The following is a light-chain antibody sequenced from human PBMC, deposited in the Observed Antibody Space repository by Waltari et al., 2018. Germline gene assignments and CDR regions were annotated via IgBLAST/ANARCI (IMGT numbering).Light chain of an antibody. V-gene: IGKV3-15*01. CDR3: QQYNDWPYT. J-gene: IGKJ2*01. CDR2: GAS. Sequence: EIVMTQSPATLAVSPGERATLSCRASQSISTMLAWYQQKPGQAPRFLIYGASTRAPGIPARFSGSGSGTEYTLTISSLQSEDFAVYYCQQYNDWPYTFGQGTKLETK. CDR1: QSISTM.